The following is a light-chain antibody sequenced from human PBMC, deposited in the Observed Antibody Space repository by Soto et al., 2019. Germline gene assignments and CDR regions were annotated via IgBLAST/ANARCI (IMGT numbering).Light chain of an antibody. CDR3: QQRSNWSYT. CDR2: DAS. CDR1: QSVSSY. J-gene: IGKJ2*01. Sequence: DIVLTQSPATLSLSPGERATLSCRASQSVSSYLAWYQQKPGQAPRLLIYDASNRATGIPARFSGSGSGTDFTLTTSSLEPEDFAVYYCQQRSNWSYTFGQGTKLEIK. V-gene: IGKV3-11*01.